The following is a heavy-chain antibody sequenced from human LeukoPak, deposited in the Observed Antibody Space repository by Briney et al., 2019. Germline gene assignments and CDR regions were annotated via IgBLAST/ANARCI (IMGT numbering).Heavy chain of an antibody. CDR1: GFTFSNAW. V-gene: IGHV3-15*01. J-gene: IGHJ4*02. CDR2: IKSKTDGGTT. CDR3: TTGRGLDYFDY. Sequence: GGSLRLSCAASGFTFSNAWMSWVRQAPGKGLEWVGRIKSKTDGGTTDYAAPVKGRFTISRDDSKNTLYLQMNSLRTEDTAVYYCTTGRGLDYFDYWGQGTLVTVSS.